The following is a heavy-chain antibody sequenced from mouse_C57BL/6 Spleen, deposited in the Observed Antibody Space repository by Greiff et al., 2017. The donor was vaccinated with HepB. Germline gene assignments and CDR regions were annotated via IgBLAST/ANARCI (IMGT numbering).Heavy chain of an antibody. V-gene: IGHV1-53*01. CDR1: GYTFTSYW. CDR2: INPSNGGT. J-gene: IGHJ4*01. CDR3: ARFPRTSYYAMDY. Sequence: VQLQQSGTELVKPGASVKLSCKASGYTFTSYWMHWVKQRPGQGLEWIGNINPSNGGTNYNEKFKSKATLTVDKSSSTAYMQLSSLTSEDSAVYYCARFPRTSYYAMDYWGQGTSVTVAS.